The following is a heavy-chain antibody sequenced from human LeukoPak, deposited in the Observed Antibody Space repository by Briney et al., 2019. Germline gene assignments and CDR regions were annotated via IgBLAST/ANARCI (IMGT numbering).Heavy chain of an antibody. Sequence: GASVKVSCKASGYTFSGYYMHWVRQAPGQGLEWMGWINPNSGDTNYAQKFQGRVTMTRDTSISTAYMELSRLRSDDTAVYYCARDYDYVWGSYRYIYYFDYWGQGTLVTVSS. V-gene: IGHV1-2*02. CDR1: GYTFSGYY. D-gene: IGHD3-16*02. CDR2: INPNSGDT. J-gene: IGHJ4*02. CDR3: ARDYDYVWGSYRYIYYFDY.